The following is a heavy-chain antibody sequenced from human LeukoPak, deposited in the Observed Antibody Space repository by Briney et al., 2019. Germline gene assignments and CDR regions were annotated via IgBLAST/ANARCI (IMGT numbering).Heavy chain of an antibody. V-gene: IGHV3-7*01. D-gene: IGHD3-10*01. CDR2: IKKDGSEK. CDR1: GFSFSSYW. Sequence: GGSLRLSCVASGFSFSSYWMTWVRQVPGRGLEWVANIKKDGSEKNYVDSVKGRFTISRDNAKNSVYLQMNSLRAEDTSVYYCVVSYYVDWFDLWGQGTLVTVSS. CDR3: VVSYYVDWFDL. J-gene: IGHJ5*02.